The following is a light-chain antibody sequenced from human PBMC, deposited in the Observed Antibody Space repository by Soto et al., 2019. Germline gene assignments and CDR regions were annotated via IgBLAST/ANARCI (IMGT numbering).Light chain of an antibody. J-gene: IGKJ2*01. V-gene: IGKV3-20*01. CDR3: QQYDNSPLYT. CDR1: QSFNSNY. Sequence: ENVLTQSPGTLSLSPGDRATLSCRASQSFNSNYLVWYQQKPVQAPRLLIYGASSRATGIPDRFSGSGSGTDFTLTISRLEPEDFAVYYCQQYDNSPLYTFGQGTKLEIK. CDR2: GAS.